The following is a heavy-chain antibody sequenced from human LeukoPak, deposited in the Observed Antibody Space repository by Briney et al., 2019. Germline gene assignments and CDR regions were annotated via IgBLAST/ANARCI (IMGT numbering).Heavy chain of an antibody. V-gene: IGHV4-59*01. CDR2: IYYSGST. J-gene: IGHJ6*03. CDR3: ARGGGVKGYYYYMDV. D-gene: IGHD3-16*01. Sequence: SETLSLTCTVSGGSISSYYWSWIRQPPGKGLEWIGYIYYSGSTNYNPSLKSRVTISVDTSKNQFSLKLSSVTAADTAVYYCARGGGVKGYYYYMDVWGKGTTVTVPS. CDR1: GGSISSYY.